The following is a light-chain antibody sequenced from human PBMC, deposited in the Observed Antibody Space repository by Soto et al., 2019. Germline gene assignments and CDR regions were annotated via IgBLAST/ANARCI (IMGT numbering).Light chain of an antibody. Sequence: DIQMTQSPSTLSASVVDRVTITCRASQSISSWLAWYQQKPGKTPRLLIYDASTLESGVPSRFSGSGSGTEFTLTISSLQPDDFATYYCQQYNSYSRGTFGPGTKVDIK. V-gene: IGKV1-5*01. CDR2: DAS. CDR3: QQYNSYSRGT. CDR1: QSISSW. J-gene: IGKJ3*01.